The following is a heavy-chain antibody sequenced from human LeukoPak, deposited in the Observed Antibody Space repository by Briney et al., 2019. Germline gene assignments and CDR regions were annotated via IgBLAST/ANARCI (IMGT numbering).Heavy chain of an antibody. V-gene: IGHV4-4*08. CDR1: GDAISTYY. J-gene: IGHJ4*02. Sequence: SETLSLTCTVSGDAISTYYWNWIRQTPGKGLEWVGHITNGRTDYNPSLKSRAMISVDTSKIQITLRLTSVTAADTAVYYWARDKAHSYGYYFDPWGQGTQVLVSS. CDR3: ARDKAHSYGYYFDP. CDR2: ITNGRT. D-gene: IGHD3-10*01.